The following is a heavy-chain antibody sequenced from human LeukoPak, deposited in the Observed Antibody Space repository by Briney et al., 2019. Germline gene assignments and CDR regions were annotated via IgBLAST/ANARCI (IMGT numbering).Heavy chain of an antibody. V-gene: IGHV3-23*01. J-gene: IGHJ4*02. CDR1: GFTFSSYA. D-gene: IGHD3-10*01. CDR2: ISGSGGST. Sequence: GGSLRLSCAASGFTFSSYAMSWVRQAPGKRLEWVSAISGSGGSTYYAKSVKGRFTISRDNSKNTLYLQMNSLRAEETAVYYCAKDLGYYYGSGSHLKYWGQGTLVTVSS. CDR3: AKDLGYYYGSGSHLKY.